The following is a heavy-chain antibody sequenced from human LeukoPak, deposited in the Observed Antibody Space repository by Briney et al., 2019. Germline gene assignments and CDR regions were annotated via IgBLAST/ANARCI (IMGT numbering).Heavy chain of an antibody. J-gene: IGHJ1*01. Sequence: ASVKASCKVSGYTLTELSMHWVRQAPGKGLEWMGGFDPEDGETIYAQKFQGRVTMTEDTSTDTAYMELSSLGSEDTAVYYCAAVTMGAEYFQHWGQGTLVTVSS. CDR2: FDPEDGET. V-gene: IGHV1-24*01. CDR3: AAVTMGAEYFQH. CDR1: GYTLTELS. D-gene: IGHD2-2*01.